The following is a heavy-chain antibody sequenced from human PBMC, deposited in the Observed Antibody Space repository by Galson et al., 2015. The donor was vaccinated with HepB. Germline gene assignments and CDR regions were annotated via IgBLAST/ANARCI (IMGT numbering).Heavy chain of an antibody. CDR3: SRLRFTVFGVVITHPFDF. J-gene: IGHJ5*01. Sequence: VKVSCKASGFSFSNYYIHWVRQAPGQRPEWMGWINGDNGNTKFSPKFQGRLTITRDTSARTAYMELAKLRTEDTAIYFCSRLRFTVFGVVITHPFDFWGQGTVITVS. CDR2: INGDNGNT. CDR1: GFSFSNYY. D-gene: IGHD3-3*01. V-gene: IGHV1-3*01.